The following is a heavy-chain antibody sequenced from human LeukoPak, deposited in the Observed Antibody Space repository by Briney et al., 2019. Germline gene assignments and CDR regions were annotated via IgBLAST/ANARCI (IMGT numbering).Heavy chain of an antibody. D-gene: IGHD3-10*01. J-gene: IGHJ4*02. CDR1: GYTFTSYA. CDR3: ARGWAYGSGSYYHDY. CDR2: ISAYNGNT. Sequence: ASVKVSCKASGYTFTSYAMNWVRQAPGQGLEWMGWISAYNGNTNYAQKLQGRVTMTTDTSTSTAYMELRSLRSDDTAVYYCARGWAYGSGSYYHDYWGQGTLVTVSS. V-gene: IGHV1-18*01.